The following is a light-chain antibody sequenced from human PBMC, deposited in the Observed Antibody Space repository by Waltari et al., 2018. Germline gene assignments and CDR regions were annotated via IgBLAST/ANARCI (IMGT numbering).Light chain of an antibody. CDR2: RNN. CDR1: SSNIGTNH. V-gene: IGLV1-47*01. Sequence: QSVLTQPPSASGTPGQRVTISCSGSSSNIGTNHVCWYQPPPETAPNLLLYRNNQRPSGVPDRFSGSKSGTSASLAISGLRSEDEADYYCAAWDDSLSGWVFGGGTKLTVL. J-gene: IGLJ2*01. CDR3: AAWDDSLSGWV.